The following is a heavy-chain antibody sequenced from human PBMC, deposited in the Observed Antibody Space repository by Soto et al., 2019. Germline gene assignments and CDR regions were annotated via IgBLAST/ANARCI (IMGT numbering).Heavy chain of an antibody. J-gene: IGHJ5*02. V-gene: IGHV1-69*06. CDR3: ARPGYSSSWFSSWFDP. Sequence: VKVSCKASGGTFSSYSISWVRQAPGQGLEWMGGIIPIFGTANYAQKFQGRVTITADKSTSTAYMELSSLRSEDTAVYYCARPGYSSSWFSSWFDPWGQGTLVTVS. D-gene: IGHD6-13*01. CDR1: GGTFSSYS. CDR2: IIPIFGTA.